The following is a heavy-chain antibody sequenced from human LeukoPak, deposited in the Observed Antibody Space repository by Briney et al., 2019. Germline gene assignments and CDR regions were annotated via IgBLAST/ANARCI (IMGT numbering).Heavy chain of an antibody. CDR2: IIPILGIA. J-gene: IGHJ4*02. D-gene: IGHD2-21*02. Sequence: SVKVSCKASGGTFSSYTISWVRQAPGQGLEWMGRIIPILGIANYAQKFQGRVTITADKSTSTAYMELSSLGSEDTAVYYCATLPSSYCGGDCYPRVWGQGTLVTVSS. V-gene: IGHV1-69*02. CDR1: GGTFSSYT. CDR3: ATLPSSYCGGDCYPRV.